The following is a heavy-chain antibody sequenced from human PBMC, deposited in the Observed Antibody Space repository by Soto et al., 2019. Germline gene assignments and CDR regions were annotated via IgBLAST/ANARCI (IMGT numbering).Heavy chain of an antibody. D-gene: IGHD3-22*01. CDR2: IYYSGST. Sequence: QVQLQESGPGLVKPSQTLSLTCTVSGGSISIGGYYWSCICQHPGKGLAWIGYIYYSGSTYYNPSLKSRVTISVDTSKNQFSLKLSSVTAADTVVYYCARESYDSSGYSDAFVIWCQGTMVTVSS. CDR1: GGSISIGGYY. CDR3: ARESYDSSGYSDAFVI. V-gene: IGHV4-31*03. J-gene: IGHJ3*02.